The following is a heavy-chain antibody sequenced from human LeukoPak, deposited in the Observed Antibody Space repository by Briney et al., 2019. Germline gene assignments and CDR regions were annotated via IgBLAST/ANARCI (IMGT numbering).Heavy chain of an antibody. D-gene: IGHD6-13*01. CDR3: ARDFQDSYSSSWYGVDY. Sequence: PGGSLRLSCAASGFTFSSYEMNWVRQAPGKGLEWVSYISSSGSTIYYADSVKGRFTISRDNAKNSLYLQMNSLRAEDTAVYYCARDFQDSYSSSWYGVDYWGQGTLVTVSS. CDR2: ISSSGSTI. J-gene: IGHJ4*02. V-gene: IGHV3-48*03. CDR1: GFTFSSYE.